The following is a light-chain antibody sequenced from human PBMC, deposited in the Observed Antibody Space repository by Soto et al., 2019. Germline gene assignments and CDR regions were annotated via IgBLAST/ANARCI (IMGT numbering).Light chain of an antibody. J-gene: IGKJ2*01. CDR2: KIS. CDR1: QSLVHIDGNTY. CDR3: MQATQSYT. V-gene: IGKV2-24*01. Sequence: DIVLTHTRLSSPVTLGQPASISCRSSQSLVHIDGNTYFNWLQQRPGQPPRLLIYKISNRYPGVPDRFSGSGAGTDFTLKISRVEAEDVGVYYCMQATQSYTFGQGTRLEIK.